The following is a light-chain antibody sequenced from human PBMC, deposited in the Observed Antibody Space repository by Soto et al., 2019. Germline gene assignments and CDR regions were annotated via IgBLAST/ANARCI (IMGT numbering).Light chain of an antibody. V-gene: IGLV2-14*01. CDR1: SSDVGGYNY. Sequence: QSALTQPASVSGSPGQSITISCTGTSSDVGGYNYVSWYQQHPGKAPKLMIYDVSSRPSGISNRFSGSKSGNTASLTISGLQAEDEADYYCSSYSGSSTKLFGGGTKMTAL. CDR2: DVS. J-gene: IGLJ2*01. CDR3: SSYSGSSTKL.